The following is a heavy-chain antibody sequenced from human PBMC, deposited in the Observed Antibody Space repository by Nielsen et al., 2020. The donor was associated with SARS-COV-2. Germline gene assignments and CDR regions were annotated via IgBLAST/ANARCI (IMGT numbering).Heavy chain of an antibody. V-gene: IGHV1-2*06. CDR2: INPYSGGT. J-gene: IGHJ3*02. CDR1: GYTFTDYY. CDR3: ARELRVGMAINGAFDI. Sequence: ASVKVSCKASGYTFTDYYIHWVRQAPGQGLEWMGRINPYSGGTNYAQKFQGTVTMTRDASISTVYMELTRLRSDDTAVFYCARELRVGMAINGAFDIWGQGTMVTVSS. D-gene: IGHD5-24*01.